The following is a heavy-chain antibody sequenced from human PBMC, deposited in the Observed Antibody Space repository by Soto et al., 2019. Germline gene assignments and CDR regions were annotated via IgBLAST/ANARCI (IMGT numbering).Heavy chain of an antibody. CDR3: ANDCRSTSCFSGGLEH. D-gene: IGHD2-2*01. J-gene: IGHJ5*02. Sequence: QVQLVESGGGVVQPGRSLRLSCAASGFTFSSYGMHWVRQAPGKGLEWVAVISDDGSNKYYADSVKGRFTISRDNSKNTLYLQMNSLRAEDTAVYYCANDCRSTSCFSGGLEHWGQGTLVTVSS. V-gene: IGHV3-30*18. CDR1: GFTFSSYG. CDR2: ISDDGSNK.